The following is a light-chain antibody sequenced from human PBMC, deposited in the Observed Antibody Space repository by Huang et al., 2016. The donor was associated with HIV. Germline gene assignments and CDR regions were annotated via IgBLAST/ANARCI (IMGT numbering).Light chain of an antibody. J-gene: IGKJ1*01. CDR1: QSLVYGDGNIY. Sequence: DVLLTQSPLSLPVTLGQPAFITCKSNQSLVYGDGNIYLNWFHQRPGHSPRRLIYKLSNRYSGGPDRFSAGGSGTDFTLWISEVEAEDVGDYYCMQASHGAATFGQGTRVDIK. V-gene: IGKV2-30*01. CDR3: MQASHGAAT. CDR2: KLS.